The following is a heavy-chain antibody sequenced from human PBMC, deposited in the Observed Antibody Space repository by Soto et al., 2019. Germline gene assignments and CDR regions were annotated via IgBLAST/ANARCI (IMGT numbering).Heavy chain of an antibody. D-gene: IGHD3-16*02. J-gene: IGHJ4*02. CDR2: IKSKTDGGTT. CDR3: TTQSYDYIWGSYRPIDY. CDR1: GFTFSNAW. Sequence: EVQLVESGGGLVKPGGSLRLSCAASGFTFSNAWMSWVRQAPGKGLEWVGRIKSKTDGGTTDYAAPVKGRFTISRDDSKITLYLQMNSLKTEDTAVYYCTTQSYDYIWGSYRPIDYWGQGTLVTVSS. V-gene: IGHV3-15*01.